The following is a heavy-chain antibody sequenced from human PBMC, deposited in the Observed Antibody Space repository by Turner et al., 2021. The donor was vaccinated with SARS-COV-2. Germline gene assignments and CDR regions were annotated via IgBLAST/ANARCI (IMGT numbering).Heavy chain of an antibody. J-gene: IGHJ6*02. CDR2: INPNSGGT. Sequence: QVQLVQSGAEVKKPGASVKVSCKASVYTFLDYYMHWVRQAPGQGLDWMGWINPNSGGTNYAQKLQGRVTMTRDTSISTAYMELSRLRSDDTAVYYRAVVPAAKTRGYYYGMDVWGQGTTVTVSS. D-gene: IGHD2-2*01. CDR1: VYTFLDYY. CDR3: AVVPAAKTRGYYYGMDV. V-gene: IGHV1-2*02.